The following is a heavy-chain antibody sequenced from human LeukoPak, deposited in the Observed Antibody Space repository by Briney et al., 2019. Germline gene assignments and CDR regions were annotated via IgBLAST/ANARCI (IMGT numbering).Heavy chain of an antibody. D-gene: IGHD6-19*01. J-gene: IGHJ6*03. CDR1: GFTFSDYY. Sequence: GGSLRLSCAASGFTFSDYYMSWIRQAPGKGLEWVSYISSSGSTIYYADSVKGRFTISRDNAKNSLYLQMNSLRAEDTAVYYCARRREVAVAGGRQYYYYYYYMDVWGKGTTVTISS. CDR2: ISSSGSTI. V-gene: IGHV3-11*01. CDR3: ARRREVAVAGGRQYYYYYYYMDV.